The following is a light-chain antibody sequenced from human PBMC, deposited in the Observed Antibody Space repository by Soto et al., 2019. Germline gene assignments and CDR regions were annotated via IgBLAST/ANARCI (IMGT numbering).Light chain of an antibody. CDR1: SSDVGNYNL. CDR2: EVT. V-gene: IGLV2-23*02. Sequence: QSALTQPASVSGSPGQSITISCTGTSSDVGNYNLVSWYQQHPGKAPKLMIYEVTKRPSGVSNRFSGSKSGNTASLTISGLQAEDEADYYCYSYAGSSTLVFGGGTKLTVL. J-gene: IGLJ2*01. CDR3: YSYAGSSTLV.